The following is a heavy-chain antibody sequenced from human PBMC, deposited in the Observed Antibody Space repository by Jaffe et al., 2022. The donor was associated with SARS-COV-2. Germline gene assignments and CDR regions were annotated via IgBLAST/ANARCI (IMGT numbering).Heavy chain of an antibody. J-gene: IGHJ4*02. CDR3: ATSGWYNY. V-gene: IGHV4-39*01. D-gene: IGHD6-19*01. Sequence: QLQLQESGPGLVKPSETLSLTCTVSGGSISSDSYYWGWIRQPPGKGLDWIGSIHFRGSTYYNPSLKSRVTISVDTSKNQFSLRLSSVTAADTAVYYCATSGWYNYWGQGTLVTVSS. CDR1: GGSISSDSYY. CDR2: IHFRGST.